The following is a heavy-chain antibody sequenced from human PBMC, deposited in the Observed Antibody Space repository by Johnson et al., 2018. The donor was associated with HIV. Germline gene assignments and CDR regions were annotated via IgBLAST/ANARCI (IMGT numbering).Heavy chain of an antibody. Sequence: VQLVESGGGVVQPGRSLRLSCAASGFTVSSNYMSWVRQAPGKGLEWVSVIYSGGSTYYADSVKGRFTISRDNSKNTLSHQMNSLRADDTAVYYCARGAANDAFDIWGQGTMVTVSS. V-gene: IGHV3-66*01. J-gene: IGHJ3*02. CDR2: IYSGGST. CDR3: ARGAANDAFDI. D-gene: IGHD1-26*01. CDR1: GFTVSSNY.